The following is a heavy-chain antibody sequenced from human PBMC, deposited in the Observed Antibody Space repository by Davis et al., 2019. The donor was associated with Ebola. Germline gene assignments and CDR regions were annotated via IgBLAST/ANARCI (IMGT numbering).Heavy chain of an antibody. V-gene: IGHV4-4*02. D-gene: IGHD5-18*01. CDR3: ARAGGGYSYGSGYYYYYGMDV. CDR1: GGSISSSHW. Sequence: MPSETLSLTCTVSGGSISSSHWWSWVRQPPGKELEWIGEIFHSGTTNYNPSLKSRVTMSVEKSKNQFSLKLSSVTAADTTVYYCARAGGGYSYGSGYYYYYGMDVWGQGTTVTVSS. CDR2: IFHSGTT. J-gene: IGHJ6*02.